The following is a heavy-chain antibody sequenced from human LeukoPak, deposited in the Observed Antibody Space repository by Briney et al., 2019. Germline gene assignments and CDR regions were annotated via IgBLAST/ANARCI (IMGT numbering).Heavy chain of an antibody. CDR3: ARDNDYGDYTFDY. D-gene: IGHD4-17*01. CDR2: ISSSSSYI. CDR1: GFTFSSYS. Sequence: PGGSLRLSCAASGFTFSSYSMNWVRQAPGKGLEWVSSISSSSSYIYYADSVKGRFTISRDNAKNSLYLQMNSLRAEDTAVYYCARDNDYGDYTFDYWGQGTLVTVSS. J-gene: IGHJ4*02. V-gene: IGHV3-21*01.